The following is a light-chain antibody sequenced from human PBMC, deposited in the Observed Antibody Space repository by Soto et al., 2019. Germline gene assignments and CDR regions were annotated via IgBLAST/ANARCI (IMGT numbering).Light chain of an antibody. J-gene: IGKJ5*01. CDR2: GAS. CDR3: QQYTGPPTT. CDR1: QTVSSNY. V-gene: IGKV3-20*01. Sequence: EIVLTQSPGTLSLSPGERATLSCRASQTVSSNYLAWCQQRPGQAPRLLIYGASTRAAGIPDRFSGSGSGTDFSLTITRLEPEDYAVYFCQQYTGPPTTFGQGTRPEIK.